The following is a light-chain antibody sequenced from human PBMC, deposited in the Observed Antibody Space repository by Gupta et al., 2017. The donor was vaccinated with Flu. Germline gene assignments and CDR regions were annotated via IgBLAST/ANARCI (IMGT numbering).Light chain of an antibody. V-gene: IGKV3-20*01. CDR3: QQNGCSPRT. CDR1: QSVSSIY. J-gene: IGKJ1*01. CDR2: GAS. Sequence: ETVLTQSPGTLSSSPGERATLSCRASQSVSSIYLAWHQQKPGQAPRLLIYGASSRATGLPNRCSSSGSRKDFTTIISRQEAEVFAEYCYQQNGCSPRTFGQGTKVEIK.